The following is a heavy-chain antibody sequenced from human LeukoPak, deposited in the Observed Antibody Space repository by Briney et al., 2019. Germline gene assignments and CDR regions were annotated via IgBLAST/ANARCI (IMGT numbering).Heavy chain of an antibody. Sequence: SETLSLTCTVSGGSISSSSYYWGWIRQPPGKGLEWIGNIYYSGSTYYNPSLKSRVTISVDTSKNQFSLKLSSVTAADTAVYYCARYVWQQLVYSDYWGQGTLVTVSS. V-gene: IGHV4-39*01. D-gene: IGHD6-13*01. J-gene: IGHJ4*02. CDR2: IYYSGST. CDR1: GGSISSSSYY. CDR3: ARYVWQQLVYSDY.